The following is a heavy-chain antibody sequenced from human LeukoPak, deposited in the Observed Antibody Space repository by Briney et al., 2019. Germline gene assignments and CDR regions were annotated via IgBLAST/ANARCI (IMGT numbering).Heavy chain of an antibody. D-gene: IGHD3-10*01. J-gene: IGHJ4*02. CDR1: GFTFSNAW. CDR3: AKDQYYYGSGSLPFDY. CDR2: ISGSGGST. Sequence: GGSLRLSCAAFGFTFSNAWMSWVRQAPGKGLEWVSAISGSGGSTYYADSVKGRFTISRDNSKNTLYLQMNSLRAEDTAVYYCAKDQYYYGSGSLPFDYWGQGTLVTVSS. V-gene: IGHV3-23*01.